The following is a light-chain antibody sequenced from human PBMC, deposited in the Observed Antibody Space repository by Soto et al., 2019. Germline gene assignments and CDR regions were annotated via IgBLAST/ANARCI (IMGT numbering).Light chain of an antibody. CDR2: GAS. CDR3: QQYGSSPIT. V-gene: IGKV3-20*01. J-gene: IGKJ5*01. Sequence: EIVMTQSPATLSASPGERATLSCRASQSVSSNLAWYQQKPGQAPRLLIYGASSRATGIPVRFSGSGSGTDFTLTISRLEPEDFAVYYCQQYGSSPITFGQGTRLEIK. CDR1: QSVSSN.